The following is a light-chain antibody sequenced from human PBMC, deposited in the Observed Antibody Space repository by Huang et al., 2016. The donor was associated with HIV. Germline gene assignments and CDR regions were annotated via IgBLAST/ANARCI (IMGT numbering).Light chain of an antibody. CDR3: QQYYHNPLT. Sequence: DIVMTQSPDSLTVSLGERATINCRSSQSLFFSSNKRSYLAWYQKKPGQPPKVVISWASAREAGVPDRFSGSGCETHFSLPTNSLQAEDVAVYYCQQYYHNPLTFGGGTKVEI. CDR1: QSLFFSSNKRSY. J-gene: IGKJ4*01. V-gene: IGKV4-1*01. CDR2: WAS.